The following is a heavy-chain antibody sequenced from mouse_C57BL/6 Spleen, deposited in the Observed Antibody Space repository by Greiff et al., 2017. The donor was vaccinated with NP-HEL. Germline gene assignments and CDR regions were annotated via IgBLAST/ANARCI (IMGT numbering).Heavy chain of an antibody. CDR3: ARGVYYGSSYFAY. V-gene: IGHV1-52*01. Sequence: VQLQQPGAELVRPGSSVKLSCKASGYTFTSYWMHWVKQRPIQGLEWIGNIDPSDSDTHYNQKFKDKATLTVDKSSSTAYMQLSSLTSEDSAVYYCARGVYYGSSYFAYWGQGTLVTVSA. D-gene: IGHD1-1*01. CDR2: IDPSDSDT. CDR1: GYTFTSYW. J-gene: IGHJ3*01.